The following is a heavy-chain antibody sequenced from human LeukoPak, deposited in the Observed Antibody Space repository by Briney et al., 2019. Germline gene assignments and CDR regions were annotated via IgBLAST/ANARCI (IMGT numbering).Heavy chain of an antibody. CDR2: IYPGDSDT. J-gene: IGHJ6*03. V-gene: IGHV5-51*01. Sequence: GESLKISCQGSGYNFTTYWIGWVRQMPGKGLEWMGIIYPGDSDTRYSPSFQGQVTISADKSFSTAYLQWSSLKASDTAVYYCARHLYYMDVWGKGTTVTVSS. CDR1: GYNFTTYW. CDR3: ARHLYYMDV.